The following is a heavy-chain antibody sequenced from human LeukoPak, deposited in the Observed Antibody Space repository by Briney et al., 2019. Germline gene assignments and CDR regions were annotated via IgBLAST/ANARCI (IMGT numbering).Heavy chain of an antibody. J-gene: IGHJ5*02. Sequence: PSETLSLTCTVSGGSISSYYWSWIRQPPGKGLEWIGYIYYSGSTNYNPSLKSRVTISVDRSKNQFSLKLSSVTAADTAVYYCARSDSSGYKGWFDPWGQGTLVTVSS. CDR2: IYYSGST. D-gene: IGHD3-22*01. CDR3: ARSDSSGYKGWFDP. CDR1: GGSISSYY. V-gene: IGHV4-59*12.